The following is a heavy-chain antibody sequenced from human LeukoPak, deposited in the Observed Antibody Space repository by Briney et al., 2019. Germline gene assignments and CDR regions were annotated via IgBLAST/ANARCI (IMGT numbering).Heavy chain of an antibody. CDR2: ISGSGGST. Sequence: PGGSLRLSCAASGFTFSSYGMSWVRQAPGKGLEWVSAISGSGGSTYYADSVKGRFTISRDNSKNTLYLQMNSLRAEDTAVYYCARGGSYLSAFDIWGPGTMVTVSS. D-gene: IGHD1-26*01. J-gene: IGHJ3*02. CDR3: ARGGSYLSAFDI. V-gene: IGHV3-23*01. CDR1: GFTFSSYG.